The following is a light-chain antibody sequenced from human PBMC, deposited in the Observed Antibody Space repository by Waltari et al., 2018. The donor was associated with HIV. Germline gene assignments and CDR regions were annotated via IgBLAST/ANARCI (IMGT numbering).Light chain of an antibody. Sequence: QSVLTQPPSVSGAPGQRVTISCTGSSSNIGAGYDVHWYQQLPGTAPKLLISVNSNRPPGVADRFSGSKAGTSASLAITGLQSEDEADYYCQSYDSSLSGFVVFGGGTKLTVL. J-gene: IGLJ2*01. CDR1: SSNIGAGYD. CDR2: VNS. V-gene: IGLV1-40*01. CDR3: QSYDSSLSGFVV.